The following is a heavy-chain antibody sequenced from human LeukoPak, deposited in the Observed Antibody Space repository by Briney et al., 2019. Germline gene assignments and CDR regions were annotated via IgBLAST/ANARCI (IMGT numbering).Heavy chain of an antibody. CDR2: IYPGDSNT. CDR1: EYSFSSNW. J-gene: IGHJ4*02. V-gene: IGHV5-51*01. D-gene: IGHD3-16*01. CDR3: ASGSGGFYGSNNYYYPYCFDF. Sequence: GESLRISCKGSEYSFSSNWVAWVRQMPGKGPEWMGIIYPGDSNTRYSPSFQGQVTISVDKSINTAYLQWSSLKASDTAMYYCASGSGGFYGSNNYYYPYCFDFWGQGTLVTVSS.